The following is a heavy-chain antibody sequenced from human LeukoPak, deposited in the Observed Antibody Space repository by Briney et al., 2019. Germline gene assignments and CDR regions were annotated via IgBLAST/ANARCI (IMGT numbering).Heavy chain of an antibody. CDR1: GFTFRSYW. CDR3: ARDPYIKAFDI. J-gene: IGHJ3*02. V-gene: IGHV3-7*01. CDR2: INPDGSEE. Sequence: GGSLRLSCAASGFTFRSYWMTWLRQAPGKELELVAHINPDGSEESYADSVKGRFTISRDNAKNSLHLQMNNLRVEDTAVHYCARDPYIKAFDIWGQGTMVTVSS. D-gene: IGHD1-14*01.